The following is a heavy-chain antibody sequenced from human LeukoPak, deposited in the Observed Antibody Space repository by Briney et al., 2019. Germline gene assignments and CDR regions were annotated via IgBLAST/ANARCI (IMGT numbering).Heavy chain of an antibody. CDR3: AREGYCSSTSCKRPIDY. J-gene: IGHJ4*02. CDR1: GGSFSGYY. Sequence: SETLSLTRAVYGGSFSGYYWSWIRQPPGKGLEWIGEINHSGSTNYNPSLKSRVTISVDTSKNQFSLKLSSVTAADTAVYYCAREGYCSSTSCKRPIDYWGQGTLVTVSS. V-gene: IGHV4-34*01. D-gene: IGHD2-2*01. CDR2: INHSGST.